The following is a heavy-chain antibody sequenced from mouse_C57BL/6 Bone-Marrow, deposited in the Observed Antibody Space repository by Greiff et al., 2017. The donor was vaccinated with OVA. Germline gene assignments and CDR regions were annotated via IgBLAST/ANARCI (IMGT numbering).Heavy chain of an antibody. J-gene: IGHJ4*01. Sequence: VQLQQSGAELVRPGASVTLSCKASGYTFTDYEMHWVKQTPVHGLEWIGAIDPETGGTAYNQKFKGKAILTADKSSSTAYMELRSLTSEDSAVYYCPLWLPSSYAMDYWGQGTSGTVSS. CDR3: PLWLPSSYAMDY. V-gene: IGHV1-15*01. CDR2: IDPETGGT. CDR1: GYTFTDYE. D-gene: IGHD2-2*01.